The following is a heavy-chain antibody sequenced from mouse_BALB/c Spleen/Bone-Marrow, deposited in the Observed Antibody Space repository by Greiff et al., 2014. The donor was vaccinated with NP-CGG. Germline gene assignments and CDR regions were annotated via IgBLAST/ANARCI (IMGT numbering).Heavy chain of an antibody. CDR1: GYTFTSYW. Sequence: QVQLKQSGAELVKPGASVKLSCKASGYTFTSYWMHWVKQRPGQGLEWIGEIDPSDGYTNYNEKFKGKATLTVDKSSSTAYMQPSSLTSESPAVYYCARGGNGCDGELYFDYWGAGTTVTVSA. J-gene: IGHJ1*01. V-gene: IGHV1-69*02. CDR2: IDPSDGYT. D-gene: IGHD1-1*01. CDR3: ARGGNGCDGELYFDY.